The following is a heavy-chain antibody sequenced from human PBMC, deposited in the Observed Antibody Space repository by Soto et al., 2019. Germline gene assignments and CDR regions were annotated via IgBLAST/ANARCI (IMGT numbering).Heavy chain of an antibody. V-gene: IGHV4-31*03. CDR3: ARFGSNSGFDY. CDR1: GASISSRCYY. J-gene: IGHJ4*02. Sequence: TLSLTCTVSGASISSRCYYWSWLRQYPGKGLEWIGYMYYVGGTYYNPSLKSRVAMSVDTSKDQFSLKLISVTAADTAVYYCARFGSNSGFDYWGQGTLVTVSS. CDR2: MYYVGGT. D-gene: IGHD3-10*01.